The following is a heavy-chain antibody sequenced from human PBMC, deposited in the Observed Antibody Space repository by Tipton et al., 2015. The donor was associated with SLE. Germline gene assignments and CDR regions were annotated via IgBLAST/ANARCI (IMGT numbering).Heavy chain of an antibody. V-gene: IGHV3-30*03. Sequence: SLRLSCEASGFTFSPNSMHWVRQAPGKGLEWVAVISDDGNNAYYADSVKGRFTISRDNSKNTLYLQMNSLRPEDTAVYYCARATYVWGIYPPGDVWGKGPTVSVSS. CDR3: ARATYVWGIYPPGDV. D-gene: IGHD3-16*02. CDR1: GFTFSPNS. CDR2: ISDDGNNA. J-gene: IGHJ6*03.